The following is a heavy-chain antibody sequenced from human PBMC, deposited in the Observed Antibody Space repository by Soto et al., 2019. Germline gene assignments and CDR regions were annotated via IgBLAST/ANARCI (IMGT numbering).Heavy chain of an antibody. J-gene: IGHJ4*02. Sequence: GGSLRLSCAASGFTFSSYGMHWVRQAPGKGLEWVAVIWYDGSNKYYADSVKGRFTISRDNSKNTLYLQMNSLRAEDTAVYYCAREFCSGGSCYPPGHYFDYWGQGTLVTVSS. CDR3: AREFCSGGSCYPPGHYFDY. D-gene: IGHD2-15*01. CDR1: GFTFSSYG. CDR2: IWYDGSNK. V-gene: IGHV3-33*01.